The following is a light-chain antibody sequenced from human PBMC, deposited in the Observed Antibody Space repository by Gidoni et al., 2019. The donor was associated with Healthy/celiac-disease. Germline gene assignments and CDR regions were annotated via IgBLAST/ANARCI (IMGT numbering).Light chain of an antibody. CDR3: QQSYSTQLT. Sequence: DIQMTNSPSSLSASVRDRVTSTSRASQSISSYLNWYQQKTGKAPKLLTYVASSLQSGVPSRFRGRGCWTDSTLTISSMQPEEFANYYCQQSYSTQLTFGGGTKVEIK. CDR1: QSISSY. J-gene: IGKJ4*01. CDR2: VAS. V-gene: IGKV1-39*01.